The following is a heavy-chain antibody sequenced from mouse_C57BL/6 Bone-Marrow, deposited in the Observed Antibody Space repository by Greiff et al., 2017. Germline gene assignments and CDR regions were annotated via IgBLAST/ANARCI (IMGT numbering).Heavy chain of an antibody. J-gene: IGHJ4*01. CDR1: GYSFTDYN. V-gene: IGHV1-39*01. CDR3: ASGYDYDYAMDY. D-gene: IGHD2-4*01. CDR2: INPNDGTT. Sequence: VQLQQSGPELVKPGASVKISCKASGYSFTDYNMNWVKQSNGKSLEWIGVINPNDGTTSYNQKFKGKATLTVAQSTSTSYMQINSLTSEDSAVYYCASGYDYDYAMDYWGQGTSVTVSS.